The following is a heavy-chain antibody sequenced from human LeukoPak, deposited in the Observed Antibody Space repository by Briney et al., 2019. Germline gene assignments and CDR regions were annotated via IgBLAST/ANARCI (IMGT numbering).Heavy chain of an antibody. J-gene: IGHJ6*02. CDR2: INHNGNVN. Sequence: GGSLRLSCAASGFTFSSYWMNWARQAPGKGLEWVASINHNGNVNYYVDSVKGRFTISRDNAKNSLYLQMNSLRAGDTAVYYCGRGMDVWGQGTTVTVSS. V-gene: IGHV3-7*04. CDR3: GRGMDV. CDR1: GFTFSSYW.